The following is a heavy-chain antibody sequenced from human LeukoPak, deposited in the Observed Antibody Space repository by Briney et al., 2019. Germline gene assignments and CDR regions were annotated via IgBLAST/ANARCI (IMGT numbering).Heavy chain of an antibody. CDR1: GYSISSGYY. Sequence: EPSETLSLTCTVSGYSISSGYYWGWIRQPPGKGLEWIGSIYHSGSTYYNPSLKSRVTISVDTSKNQFSLKVNSVTAADTAVYFCARYYGSGRDGDYWGQGTLVTVSS. CDR2: IYHSGST. J-gene: IGHJ4*02. D-gene: IGHD3-10*01. CDR3: ARYYGSGRDGDY. V-gene: IGHV4-38-2*02.